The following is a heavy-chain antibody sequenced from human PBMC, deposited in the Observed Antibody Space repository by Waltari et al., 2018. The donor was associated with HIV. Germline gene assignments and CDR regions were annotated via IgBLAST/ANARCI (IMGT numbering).Heavy chain of an antibody. CDR3: AREPLGRADN. V-gene: IGHV3-7*01. CDR1: GFTFSTYS. CDR2: IKEDGSGE. J-gene: IGHJ3*02. Sequence: EVQLVESGGGLVQPGGSLRISCAASGFTFSTYSMSWVRQAPGKVLECVAKIKEDGSGEEYVDSVKGRFTVSRDNGKNSLYLQMNRLRVEDTAVYYCAREPLGRADNWGQGTMVTVSS. D-gene: IGHD3-3*02.